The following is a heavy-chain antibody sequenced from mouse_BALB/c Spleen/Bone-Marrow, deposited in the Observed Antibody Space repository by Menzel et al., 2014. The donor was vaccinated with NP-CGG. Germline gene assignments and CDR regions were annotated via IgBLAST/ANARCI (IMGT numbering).Heavy chain of an antibody. J-gene: IGHJ3*01. Sequence: QVQLQQSGAELVRPGSSVKVSYKASGYAFSSYWMNWVKQRPGQGLEWIGQIYPGDGDTNYNGKFKGKATLTADKSSSTAYMQLSSLTSEDSAVYYCAREGYDYDWFAYWGQGTLVTVSA. D-gene: IGHD2-4*01. CDR2: IYPGDGDT. CDR3: AREGYDYDWFAY. V-gene: IGHV1-80*01. CDR1: GYAFSSYW.